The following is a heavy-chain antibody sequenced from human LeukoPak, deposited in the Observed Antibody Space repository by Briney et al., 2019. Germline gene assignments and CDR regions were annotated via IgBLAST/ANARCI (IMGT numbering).Heavy chain of an antibody. Sequence: GASVKVSCKASGYTFTSYDINWVRQATGQGLEWMGWMNPNSGNTGYAQKFQGRVTMTRNTSISTAYMELSSLRSEDTAVYYCVKRRDTAMVRDYYYYYGMDVWGQGTTVTVSS. CDR1: GYTFTSYD. CDR2: MNPNSGNT. J-gene: IGHJ6*02. CDR3: VKRRDTAMVRDYYYYYGMDV. D-gene: IGHD5-18*01. V-gene: IGHV1-8*01.